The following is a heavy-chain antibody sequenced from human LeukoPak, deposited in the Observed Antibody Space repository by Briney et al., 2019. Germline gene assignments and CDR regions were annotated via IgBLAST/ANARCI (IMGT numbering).Heavy chain of an antibody. D-gene: IGHD6-13*01. Sequence: PSETLSLTCTVSGGSISSYYWGWIRQPPGKGLEWIGSIYYSGSTYYNPSLKSRVTISVDTSKNQFSLKLSSVTAADTAVYYCARHEGAAAGTFDYWGQGTLVTVSS. V-gene: IGHV4-39*01. CDR1: GGSISSYY. CDR3: ARHEGAAAGTFDY. CDR2: IYYSGST. J-gene: IGHJ4*02.